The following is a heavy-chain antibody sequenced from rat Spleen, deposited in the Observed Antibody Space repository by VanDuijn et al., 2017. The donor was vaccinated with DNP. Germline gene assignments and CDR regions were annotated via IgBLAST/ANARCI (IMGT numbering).Heavy chain of an antibody. Sequence: EVQLVESGGGLVQPGRSLKVSCAASGFTFSDYNMAWVRQVPKKGLEWVATISYDGSSTYHRDSVKGRFTISRDNAKSTLYLQMNSLKSEDTATYYCARHDNFDWFAYWGQGTLVTVSS. J-gene: IGHJ3*01. V-gene: IGHV5-7*01. CDR2: ISYDGSST. CDR3: ARHDNFDWFAY. D-gene: IGHD1-10*01. CDR1: GFTFSDYN.